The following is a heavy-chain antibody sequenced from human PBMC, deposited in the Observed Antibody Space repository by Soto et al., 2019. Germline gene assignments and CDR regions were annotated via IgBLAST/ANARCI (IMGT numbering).Heavy chain of an antibody. CDR1: GGTFSSYA. CDR2: IIPIFGTA. Sequence: GASLKVSCKASGGTFSSYAISWVRQAPGQGLEWMGGIIPIFGTANYAQKFQGRVTITADESTSTAYMELSSLRSEDTAVYYCARVVMATTMYYFDYWGQGTLVTVSS. D-gene: IGHD5-12*01. V-gene: IGHV1-69*13. CDR3: ARVVMATTMYYFDY. J-gene: IGHJ4*02.